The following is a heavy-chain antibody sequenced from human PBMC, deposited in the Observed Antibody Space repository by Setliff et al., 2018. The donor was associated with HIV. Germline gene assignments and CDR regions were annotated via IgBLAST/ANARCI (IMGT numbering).Heavy chain of an antibody. CDR3: ARAPNSPSYSNVFFVDH. CDR1: GYSFTTYW. V-gene: IGHV5-51*01. D-gene: IGHD4-4*01. Sequence: PGESLKISCKTSGYSFTTYWIGWVRQMPGKGLEWMAILYPGDSDTRYSPSFQGQVTISADKSIGAAYLQWRSLKAWDTGMYFCARAPNSPSYSNVFFVDHWGQGTLVTVSS. CDR2: LYPGDSDT. J-gene: IGHJ5*02.